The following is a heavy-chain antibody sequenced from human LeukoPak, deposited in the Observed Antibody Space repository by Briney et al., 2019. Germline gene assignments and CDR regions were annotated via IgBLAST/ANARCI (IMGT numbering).Heavy chain of an antibody. D-gene: IGHD2-15*01. CDR2: IYYSGST. V-gene: IGHV4-59*01. CDR1: GGSISSYH. Sequence: SETLSLTCTVSGGSISSYHWSWIRQPPGKGLEWIGYIYYSGSTNYNPSLKSRVTISVDTSKNQFSLKLSSATAADTAVYYCAREVANWFDPWGQGTLVTVSS. CDR3: AREVANWFDP. J-gene: IGHJ5*02.